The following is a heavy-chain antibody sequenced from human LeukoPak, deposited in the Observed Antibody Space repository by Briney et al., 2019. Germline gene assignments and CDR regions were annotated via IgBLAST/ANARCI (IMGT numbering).Heavy chain of an antibody. V-gene: IGHV4-38-2*02. CDR2: IYYSGST. CDR3: AREIYYDSSAYDY. CDR1: GYSISSGYY. D-gene: IGHD3-22*01. Sequence: SETLSLTCTVSGYSISSGYYWGWIRQPPGKGLEWIGSIYYSGSTYYNPSLKSRVTISVDTSKNQFSLKLSSLTAADTAIYYCAREIYYDSSAYDYWGQGTLVTVSS. J-gene: IGHJ4*02.